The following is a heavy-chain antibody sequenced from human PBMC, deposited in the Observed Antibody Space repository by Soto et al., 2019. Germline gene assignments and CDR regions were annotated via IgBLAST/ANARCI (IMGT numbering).Heavy chain of an antibody. V-gene: IGHV1-2*04. CDR2: INPNSGGT. CDR3: ARDGEGYCSGGSCYHTTKFDY. D-gene: IGHD2-15*01. Sequence: QVQLVQSGAEVKKPGASVKVSCKASGYTFTGYYMHWVRQAPGQGLEWMGWINPNSGGTNYAQKFQGWVTMTRDTSISTAYMELSRLRSDDTAVYYCARDGEGYCSGGSCYHTTKFDYWGQGTLVTVSS. J-gene: IGHJ4*02. CDR1: GYTFTGYY.